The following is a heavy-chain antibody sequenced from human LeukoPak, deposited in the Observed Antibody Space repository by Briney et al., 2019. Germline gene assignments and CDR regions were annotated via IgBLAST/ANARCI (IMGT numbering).Heavy chain of an antibody. CDR2: IRSKVYGGTT. CDR1: GFTFGDYA. J-gene: IGHJ4*02. V-gene: IGHV3-49*04. D-gene: IGHD5-24*01. CDR3: TRAWLQYFDY. Sequence: PGRSLRLSCTASGFTFGDYAMSWVRQAPGKGLEWVGFIRSKVYGGTTEYAASVKGRFTISRDDSKSIAYLQMNSLKTEDTAVYYCTRAWLQYFDYWGQGTLVTVSS.